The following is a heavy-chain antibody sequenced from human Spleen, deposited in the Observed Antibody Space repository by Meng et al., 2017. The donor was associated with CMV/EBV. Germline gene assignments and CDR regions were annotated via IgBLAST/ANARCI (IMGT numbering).Heavy chain of an antibody. CDR2: IYYSGST. Sequence: TVSGDSINNGNYYWSWIRQHPGKGLEWIGYIYYSGSTYYNPSLKSRVSISVDTSKNQFSLKLSSVTAADTAVYFCARLLEWPFPFDSWGQGTLVTVSS. V-gene: IGHV4-30-4*08. D-gene: IGHD3-3*01. J-gene: IGHJ4*02. CDR1: GDSINNGNYY. CDR3: ARLLEWPFPFDS.